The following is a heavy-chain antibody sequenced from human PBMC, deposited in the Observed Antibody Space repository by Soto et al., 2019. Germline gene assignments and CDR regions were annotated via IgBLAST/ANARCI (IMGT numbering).Heavy chain of an antibody. V-gene: IGHV1-8*01. CDR1: GYTFTSYD. CDR3: ARGGIAAAGTSYYYYYYMDV. Sequence: QVPLVQSGPEVKKPGASVKVSCKASGYTFTSYDINWVRQATGQGLEWMGWMNPNSGNTGYAQKFQGRVTMTRNTSISTAYMELSSLRSEDTAVYYCARGGIAAAGTSYYYYYYMDVWGKGTTVTVSS. J-gene: IGHJ6*03. CDR2: MNPNSGNT. D-gene: IGHD6-13*01.